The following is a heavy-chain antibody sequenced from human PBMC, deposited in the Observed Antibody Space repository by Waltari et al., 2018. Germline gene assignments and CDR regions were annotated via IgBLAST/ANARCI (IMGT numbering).Heavy chain of an antibody. Sequence: QVQLVESGGGVVQPGRSLRLSCAASGFTFSSYGMHWVRQAPGKGLEWVAVIWYDGSNKYYADSVKGRFTISRDNSKNTLYLQMNSLRAEDTAVYYCARDPDNPGGMDVWGQGTTVTVSS. CDR3: ARDPDNPGGMDV. J-gene: IGHJ6*02. CDR2: IWYDGSNK. V-gene: IGHV3-33*01. CDR1: GFTFSSYG.